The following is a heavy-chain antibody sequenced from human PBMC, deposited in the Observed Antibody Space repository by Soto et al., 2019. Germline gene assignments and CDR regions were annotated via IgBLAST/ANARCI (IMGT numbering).Heavy chain of an antibody. CDR2: ISGSAGST. D-gene: IGHD6-13*01. J-gene: IGHJ4*02. Sequence: GGSLRLSCAASGFTFSSYVMSWVRQAPGKGLEWVSTISGSAGSTYYADSVKGRFTISRDNSKNTLHLQMNSLRAEDTAVYYCAKDSSSLAAVGTSCWDYWGQGTLVTVSS. CDR3: AKDSSSLAAVGTSCWDY. CDR1: GFTFSSYV. V-gene: IGHV3-23*01.